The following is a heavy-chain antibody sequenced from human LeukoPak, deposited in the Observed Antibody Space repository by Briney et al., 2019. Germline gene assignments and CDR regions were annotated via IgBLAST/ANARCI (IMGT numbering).Heavy chain of an antibody. J-gene: IGHJ3*02. D-gene: IGHD5-18*01. CDR1: GFSFSSYA. V-gene: IGHV3-9*01. CDR3: ARIQLWLNAFDI. CDR2: ISWNSGSI. Sequence: QSGGSLRLSCAVSGFSFSSYAMSWVRQAPGKGLEWVSGISWNSGSIGYADSVKGRFTISRDNAKNSLYLQMNSLRAEDTALYYCARIQLWLNAFDIWGQGTMVTVSS.